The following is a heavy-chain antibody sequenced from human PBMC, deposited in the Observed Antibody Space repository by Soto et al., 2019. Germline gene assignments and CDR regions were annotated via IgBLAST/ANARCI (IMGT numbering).Heavy chain of an antibody. CDR1: GFTFSSYS. CDR3: ARFSTSSWYVPVDY. Sequence: GGSLRLSCAASGFTFSSYSMNWVRQAPGKGLKRVSYISSSSSTIYYADSVKGRFTISRDNAKNSLYLQMNSQRAEDTAVYYCARFSTSSWYVPVDYWSQGTLVTVCS. J-gene: IGHJ4*02. CDR2: ISSSSSTI. V-gene: IGHV3-48*01. D-gene: IGHD6-13*01.